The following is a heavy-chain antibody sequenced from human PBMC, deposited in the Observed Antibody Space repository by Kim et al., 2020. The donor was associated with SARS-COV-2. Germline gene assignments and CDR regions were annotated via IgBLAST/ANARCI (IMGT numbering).Heavy chain of an antibody. J-gene: IGHJ4*02. CDR3: AISMVVPAAMLDGWDY. D-gene: IGHD2-2*01. CDR1: GYTFTGYY. Sequence: ASVKVSCKASGYTFTGYYMHWVRQAPGQGLEWMGWINPNSGGTNYAQKFQGRVTMTRDTSISTAYMELSRLRSDDTAVYYCAISMVVPAAMLDGWDYWGQGTLVTVSS. CDR2: INPNSGGT. V-gene: IGHV1-2*02.